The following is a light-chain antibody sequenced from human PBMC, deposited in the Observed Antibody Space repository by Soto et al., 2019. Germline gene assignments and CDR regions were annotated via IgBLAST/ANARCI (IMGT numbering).Light chain of an antibody. CDR3: QQYGSSPST. Sequence: ESVLTQSPGTLSLSPGERATLSCRASQSVSSSYLAWYQQKPGQAPRLLIYGASSRATGIPDRFSGRGSGTDFTLTISRLEPEDFAVYYCQQYGSSPSTFGQGTKVDIK. CDR2: GAS. V-gene: IGKV3-20*01. J-gene: IGKJ1*01. CDR1: QSVSSSY.